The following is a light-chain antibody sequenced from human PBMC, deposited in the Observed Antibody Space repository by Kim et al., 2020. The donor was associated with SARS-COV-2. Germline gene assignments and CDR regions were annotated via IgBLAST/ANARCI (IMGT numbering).Light chain of an antibody. Sequence: ASVNLTCTLSSGHSSYAIAWHQQQPEKGPRYLMKLNSDGSHSKGDGTPDRFSGSSSGAERYLTISSLQSEDEADYYCQTWGTGIGVFGGGTQLTVL. CDR1: SGHSSYA. CDR2: LNSDGSH. V-gene: IGLV4-69*01. J-gene: IGLJ3*02. CDR3: QTWGTGIGV.